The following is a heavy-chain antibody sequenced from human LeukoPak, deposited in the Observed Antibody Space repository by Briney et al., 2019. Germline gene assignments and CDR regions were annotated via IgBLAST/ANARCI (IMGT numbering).Heavy chain of an antibody. CDR2: INPTGGST. D-gene: IGHD1-1*01. J-gene: IGHJ3*02. Sequence: ASVKVSCKASGHTFTSYYMHWLRRAPGEGLEWMGIINPTGGSTSYAQKFQGRVTITADKSTNTAYMELSSLRSEDTAVYYCARDLETGTTYHGAFDIWGQGTMVTVSS. CDR1: GHTFTSYY. V-gene: IGHV1-46*01. CDR3: ARDLETGTTYHGAFDI.